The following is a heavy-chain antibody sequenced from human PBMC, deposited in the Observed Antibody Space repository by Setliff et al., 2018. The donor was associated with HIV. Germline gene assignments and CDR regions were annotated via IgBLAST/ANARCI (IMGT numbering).Heavy chain of an antibody. J-gene: IGHJ2*01. D-gene: IGHD5-18*01. V-gene: IGHV3-23*03. Sequence: GGSLRLSCTASGFTFRNFWMSWVRQAPGKGLEWVSLIYADGAFTYYADSVKGRFTISRDNSQNTLHLQMNSLRAEDTAVYFCARYNYGYRWYLDLWGRGTLVTVSS. CDR3: ARYNYGYRWYLDL. CDR1: GFTFRNFW. CDR2: IYADGAFT.